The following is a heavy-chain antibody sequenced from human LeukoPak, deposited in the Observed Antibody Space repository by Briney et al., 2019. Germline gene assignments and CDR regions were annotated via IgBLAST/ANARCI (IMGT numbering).Heavy chain of an antibody. D-gene: IGHD3-22*01. CDR2: ISAYNGNT. CDR3: ARDGDRGDYYDSSGYYS. V-gene: IGHV1-18*01. J-gene: IGHJ4*02. Sequence: GASVKVSCNASGYTFTSYGISWVRQAPGQGLEWMGWISAYNGNTNYAQKLQGRVTMTTDTSTSTAYMELRSLRSDDTAVYYCARDGDRGDYYDSSGYYSWGQGTLVTVSS. CDR1: GYTFTSYG.